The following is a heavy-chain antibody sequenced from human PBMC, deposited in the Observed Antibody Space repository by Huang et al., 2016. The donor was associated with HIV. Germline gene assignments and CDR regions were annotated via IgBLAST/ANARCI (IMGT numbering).Heavy chain of an antibody. J-gene: IGHJ4*02. CDR3: ASAVAGTLFDY. Sequence: EVQLVESGGGLVKPGGSLRLSCAASGFTFSSYSMNWVRQAPGKGLEWVSSISSSSSYIYYADSVKGRVTISRDNAKNSLYLQMNSLRAEDTAVYYCASAVAGTLFDYWGQGTLVTVSS. CDR1: GFTFSSYS. V-gene: IGHV3-21*01. CDR2: ISSSSSYI. D-gene: IGHD6-19*01.